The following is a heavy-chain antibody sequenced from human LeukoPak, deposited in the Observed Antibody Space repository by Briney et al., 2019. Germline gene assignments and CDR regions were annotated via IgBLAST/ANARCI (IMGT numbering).Heavy chain of an antibody. J-gene: IGHJ4*02. D-gene: IGHD3-10*01. CDR1: GFTFSTYA. Sequence: GGSLRLSCAASGFTFSTYAMSWVRQAPGKGLEWVSTITGSGGSTYYADSVKGRFTISRDNSKNTLYLQMNSLRAEDTAVYYCAIYDSGKYFHYWGQGTLVTVSS. V-gene: IGHV3-23*01. CDR3: AIYDSGKYFHY. CDR2: ITGSGGST.